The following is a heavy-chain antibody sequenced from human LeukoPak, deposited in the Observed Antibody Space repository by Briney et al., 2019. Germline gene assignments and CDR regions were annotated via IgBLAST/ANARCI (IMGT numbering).Heavy chain of an antibody. Sequence: SETLSLTCAVYGGSFSGYYSTWIRQPPGKGLEWIGEINHSGSTNYNPSLKSRVTISVDTSKNQFSLKLSSVTAADTAVYYCASSGDYALSWYFDLWGRGTLVTVSS. J-gene: IGHJ2*01. CDR3: ASSGDYALSWYFDL. CDR1: GGSFSGYY. CDR2: INHSGST. D-gene: IGHD4-17*01. V-gene: IGHV4-34*01.